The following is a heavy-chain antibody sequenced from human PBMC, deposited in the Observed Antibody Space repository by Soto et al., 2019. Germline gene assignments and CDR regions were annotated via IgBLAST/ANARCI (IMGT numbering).Heavy chain of an antibody. CDR3: ARVRPAYFDL. D-gene: IGHD2-2*01. J-gene: IGHJ2*01. V-gene: IGHV4-30-4*01. Sequence: QVQLQESGPGLVKPSQTLSLTCTVSGGSISSGDYYWSWIRQPPGKGLEWIGYIYYSGSTYYNPSLQRRVTISVDTSRNQFSLKLGSVTAADTAVYYFARVRPAYFDLWGRGPLVTVSS. CDR2: IYYSGST. CDR1: GGSISSGDYY.